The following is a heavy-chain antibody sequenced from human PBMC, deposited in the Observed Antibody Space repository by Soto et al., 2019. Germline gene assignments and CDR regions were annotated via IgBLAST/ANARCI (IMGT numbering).Heavy chain of an antibody. J-gene: IGHJ4*02. CDR2: ISYDGSNK. D-gene: IGHD4-17*01. CDR1: GFTFSSYG. CDR3: AKGLDYGDYWETERLIDY. Sequence: QVQLVESGGGVVQPGRSLRLSCAASGFTFSSYGMHWVRQAPGKGLEWVAVISYDGSNKYYADSVKCRFTISRDNSKNTLYLQMNSVRAEDTAVYYVAKGLDYGDYWETERLIDYWGQGTLVTVSS. V-gene: IGHV3-30*18.